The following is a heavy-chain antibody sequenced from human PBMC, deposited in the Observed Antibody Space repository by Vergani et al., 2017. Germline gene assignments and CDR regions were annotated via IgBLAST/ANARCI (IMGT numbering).Heavy chain of an antibody. CDR3: ARVVLYGDSRSPDY. V-gene: IGHV3-21*01. D-gene: IGHD4-17*01. CDR1: GFTFSSYA. Sequence: EVQLLESGGGLVQPGGSLRLSCAASGFTFSSYAMRWVRQAPGKGLEWVSSISSSSSYIYYADSVKGRFTISRDNAKNSLYLQMNSLRAEDTAVYYCARVVLYGDSRSPDYWGQGTLVTVSS. J-gene: IGHJ4*02. CDR2: ISSSSSYI.